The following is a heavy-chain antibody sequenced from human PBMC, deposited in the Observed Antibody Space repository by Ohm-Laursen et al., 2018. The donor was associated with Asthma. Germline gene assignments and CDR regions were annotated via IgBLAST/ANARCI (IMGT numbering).Heavy chain of an antibody. CDR2: IYYTGST. CDR3: ARGTFYYESTGYYFFDH. V-gene: IGHV4-31*03. Sequence: TLSLTCTVSGGSFTSGGHYWSWIRQLPGKGLEWIGYIYYTGSTYYNPSLKSRVTISVDTSKKQFSLRLTSVTAADTAVYYCARGTFYYESTGYYFFDHWGQGALVTVSS. J-gene: IGHJ4*02. CDR1: GGSFTSGGHY. D-gene: IGHD3-22*01.